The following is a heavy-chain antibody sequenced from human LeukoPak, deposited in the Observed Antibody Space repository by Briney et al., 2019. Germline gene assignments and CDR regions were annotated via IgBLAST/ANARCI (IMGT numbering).Heavy chain of an antibody. V-gene: IGHV4-38-2*01. D-gene: IGHD6-13*01. J-gene: IGHJ4*02. CDR2: IYHSGST. CDR3: ASYSSSWPSY. CDR1: GYSISRGYY. Sequence: TSETLSLTCALSGYSISRGYYWSWIRQPPGKGLERIGSIYHSGSTYYNPSLTSRVTISVDTSKNQFSLKLSSVTAADTAVYYCASYSSSWPSYWGQGTLVTVSS.